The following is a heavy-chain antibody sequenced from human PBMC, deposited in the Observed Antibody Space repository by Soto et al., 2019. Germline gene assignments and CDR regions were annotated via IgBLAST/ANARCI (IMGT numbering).Heavy chain of an antibody. J-gene: IGHJ4*02. D-gene: IGHD2-8*02. CDR3: ARDKITGLFDY. CDR1: CGSSRNNH. V-gene: IGHV4-59*12. CDR2: IYYSGRT. Sequence: LSCTVSCGSSRNNHWTWIRQPQGKGLEWIGYIYYSGRTNYNPSLKSRVTISVDTSKNQFSLKLTSVTAADTAVYYCARDKITGLFDYWGQGTLVTVSS.